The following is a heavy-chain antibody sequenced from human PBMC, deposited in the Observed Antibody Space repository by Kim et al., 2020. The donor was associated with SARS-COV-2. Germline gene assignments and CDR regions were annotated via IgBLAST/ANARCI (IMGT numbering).Heavy chain of an antibody. V-gene: IGHV3-30*18. J-gene: IGHJ4*02. CDR2: ISYDGSNK. CDR1: GFTFNTYG. Sequence: GGSLRLSCAASGFTFNTYGMHWVRQAPGKGLEWVAVISYDGSNKYYADSVKGRFTISRDNSKNTLYLQMNSLRIEDTAVYYCAKSFSGSYFGYDYWGQGTLGTVSP. CDR3: AKSFSGSYFGYDY. D-gene: IGHD1-26*01.